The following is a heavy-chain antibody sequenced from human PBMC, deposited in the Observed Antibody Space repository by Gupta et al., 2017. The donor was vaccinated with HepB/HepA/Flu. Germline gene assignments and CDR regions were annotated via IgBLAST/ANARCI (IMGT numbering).Heavy chain of an antibody. CDR2: ISGSGGST. Sequence: EVQLLEPGGGLVQPGGSLRLSCSAFGFTFSSYAMSWVRQAPGRGLEWVSDISGSGGSTDYADTVKGRFTISRDNSKTTLYLQMNSLRAEDTAVYYCAKGPVVAATLSWFDPWGQGTLVTVSS. J-gene: IGHJ5*02. V-gene: IGHV3-23*01. CDR3: AKGPVVAATLSWFDP. D-gene: IGHD2-15*01. CDR1: GFTFSSYA.